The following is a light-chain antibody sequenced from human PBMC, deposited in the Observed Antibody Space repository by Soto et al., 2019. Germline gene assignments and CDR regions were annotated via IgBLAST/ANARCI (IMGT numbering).Light chain of an antibody. Sequence: EIVLTQSPGTLSLSPGERATLSCRASQSVSNNYLAWYQQKPGQAPRLLIYGASSRATGIPARFSGSGSGTEFTLTISSLQPDDSATYYCQQYNSYRAFGQGTKVDIK. CDR2: GAS. CDR1: QSVSNNY. CDR3: QQYNSYRA. J-gene: IGKJ1*01. V-gene: IGKV3-20*01.